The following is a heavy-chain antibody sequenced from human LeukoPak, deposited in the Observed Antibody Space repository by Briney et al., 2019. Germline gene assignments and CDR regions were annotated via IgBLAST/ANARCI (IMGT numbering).Heavy chain of an antibody. CDR1: GFTFSSYA. V-gene: IGHV3-23*01. J-gene: IGHJ4*02. Sequence: PGGSLRLSCAASGFTFSSYAMSWVRQAPGKGLEWVSAISGSGGSTYYADSVKGRFTISRDNSKNTLYLQMNSLRAEDTAVYYCAKDQGDGYCSGGSCYSDYWGQGTLVTVSS. CDR3: AKDQGDGYCSGGSCYSDY. D-gene: IGHD2-15*01. CDR2: ISGSGGST.